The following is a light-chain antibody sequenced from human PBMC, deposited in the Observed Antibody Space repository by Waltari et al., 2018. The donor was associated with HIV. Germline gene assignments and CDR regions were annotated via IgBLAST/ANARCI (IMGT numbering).Light chain of an antibody. J-gene: IGKJ5*01. V-gene: IGKV1-16*01. CDR1: QGVSYR. Sequence: DIHMTQSPSSLSASVGDRVTITCRASQGVSYRLAWYQQTPGKAPKSLIHAASDLQTGVPSMFSGSGSGTEVTLTISNLQPEDFATYYCQQYNSYPLSFGQGTRLEI. CDR3: QQYNSYPLS. CDR2: AAS.